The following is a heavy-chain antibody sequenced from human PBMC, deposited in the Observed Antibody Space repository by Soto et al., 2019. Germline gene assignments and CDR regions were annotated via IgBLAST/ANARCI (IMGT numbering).Heavy chain of an antibody. CDR3: ARGVDYDSRGYYFFF. CDR1: GVTFSRYA. D-gene: IGHD3-22*01. Sequence: SVKVSCKASGVTFSRYALSWVRQAPGQGPEWMGGIVPMFGTANYAQKFQGRVTITADESTDTAYMQLSSLRSEDTAVYYCARGVDYDSRGYYFFFWGQGTLVTVS. J-gene: IGHJ4*02. V-gene: IGHV1-69*13. CDR2: IVPMFGTA.